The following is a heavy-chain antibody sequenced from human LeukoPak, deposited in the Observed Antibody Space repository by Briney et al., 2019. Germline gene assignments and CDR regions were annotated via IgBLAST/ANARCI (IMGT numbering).Heavy chain of an antibody. CDR2: ISGSGGST. V-gene: IGHV3-23*01. CDR1: GFTFSSYA. CDR3: ARDGQTLFFDY. D-gene: IGHD3-3*01. J-gene: IGHJ4*02. Sequence: GGSLRLSCAASGFTFSSYAMSWVRQAPGKGLEWVSAISGSGGSTYYADSVKGRFAISRDNAKNSLYLQMNSLRAEDTAVYYCARDGQTLFFDYWGQGTLVTVSS.